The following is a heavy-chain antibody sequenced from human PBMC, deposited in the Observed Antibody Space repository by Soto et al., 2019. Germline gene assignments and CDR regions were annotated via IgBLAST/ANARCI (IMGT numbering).Heavy chain of an antibody. CDR1: ASIFKGHG. J-gene: IGHJ4*02. Sequence: QVQLVESGGGVVQPGGSLRLSCAASASIFKGHGMHWVRQAPGKGLEWVAIIRYDGSDEHYGDSVKGRFTISRDNSKNMVELQMNSLRAEDTAVYYCARGGVGANKFFGFLGYWGQGTLVTVSS. CDR2: IRYDGSDE. V-gene: IGHV3-33*08. CDR3: ARGGVGANKFFGFLGY. D-gene: IGHD1-26*01.